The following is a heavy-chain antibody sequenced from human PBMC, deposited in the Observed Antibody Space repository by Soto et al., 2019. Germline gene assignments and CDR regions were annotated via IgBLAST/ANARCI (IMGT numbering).Heavy chain of an antibody. J-gene: IGHJ3*02. Sequence: ASVKVSCKASGYTFTSYDINWVRQATGQGLEWMGWMNPNSGNTGYAQKFQGRVTMTRNTSISTAYMELSSLRSEDTAVYYCARGQSITMIVVVIGGAFDIWGQGTMVTVS. CDR2: MNPNSGNT. CDR3: ARGQSITMIVVVIGGAFDI. V-gene: IGHV1-8*01. CDR1: GYTFTSYD. D-gene: IGHD3-22*01.